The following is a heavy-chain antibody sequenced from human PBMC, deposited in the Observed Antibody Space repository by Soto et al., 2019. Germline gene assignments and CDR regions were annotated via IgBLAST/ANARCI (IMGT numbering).Heavy chain of an antibody. CDR3: ARAFVDTAMVTRYYFDY. J-gene: IGHJ4*02. CDR2: INHSGST. Sequence: PSETLSLTCAVYGGSFSGYYWSWIRQPPGKGLEWIGEINHSGSTNYNPSLKSRVTISVDTSKNQFSLKLSSVTAADTAVYYCARAFVDTAMVTRYYFDYWDQGTLVTVSS. D-gene: IGHD5-18*01. V-gene: IGHV4-34*01. CDR1: GGSFSGYY.